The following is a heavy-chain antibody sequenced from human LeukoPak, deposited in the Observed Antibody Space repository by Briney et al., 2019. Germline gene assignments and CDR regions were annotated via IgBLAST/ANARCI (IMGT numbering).Heavy chain of an antibody. V-gene: IGHV1-46*01. CDR1: GYTFTSYY. CDR3: ARDDSYGYEYAWFDP. D-gene: IGHD5-18*01. CDR2: INPSGGST. J-gene: IGHJ5*02. Sequence: ASVQVSCKASGYTFTSYYMHWVRQAPGQGLEWMGIINPSGGSTSYAQKFQGRVTMTRDMSTSTVYMELSSLRSEDTAVYYCARDDSYGYEYAWFDPWGQGTLVTVSS.